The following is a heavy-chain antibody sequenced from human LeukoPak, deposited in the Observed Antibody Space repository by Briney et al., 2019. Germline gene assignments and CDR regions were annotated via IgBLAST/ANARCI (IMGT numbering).Heavy chain of an antibody. Sequence: ASVKVSCKASGYTFTSYDINWVRQATGQGLEWMGWMNPNSGNTGYAQKFQGRVTITRNTSISTAYMELSSLRSEDTAVYYCARAGVVRGVIYEGGPYYYYYMDVWGKGTTVTISS. CDR2: MNPNSGNT. CDR3: ARAGVVRGVIYEGGPYYYYYMDV. J-gene: IGHJ6*03. CDR1: GYTFTSYD. V-gene: IGHV1-8*03. D-gene: IGHD3-10*01.